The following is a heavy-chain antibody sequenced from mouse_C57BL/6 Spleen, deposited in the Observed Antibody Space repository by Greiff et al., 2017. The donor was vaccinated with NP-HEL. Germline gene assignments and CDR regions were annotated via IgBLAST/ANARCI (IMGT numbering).Heavy chain of an antibody. CDR3: ARDGSPYYFDY. CDR1: GYAFRSYW. CDR2: IYPGDGDT. J-gene: IGHJ2*01. D-gene: IGHD1-1*01. Sequence: VKLQQSGAELVKPGASVKISCKASGYAFRSYWMNWVKQRPGKGLERIGQIYPGDGDTNYNGKFKGKATLTADKASSTAYMQLSSLTSEDSAVYFCARDGSPYYFDYWGQGTTLTVSS. V-gene: IGHV1-80*01.